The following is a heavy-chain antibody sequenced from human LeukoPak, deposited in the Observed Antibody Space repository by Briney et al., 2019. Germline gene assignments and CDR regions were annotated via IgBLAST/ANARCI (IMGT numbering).Heavy chain of an antibody. CDR2: IYYSGST. CDR1: GGSISSYY. CDR3: ARRLRGHLDY. D-gene: IGHD3-10*01. V-gene: IGHV4-59*08. Sequence: PSETLSLTCTASGGSISSYYWSWIRQPPGKGLEWIGYIYYSGSTNYNPSLKSRVTISVDTSKNRFSLKLSSVTAADTAVYYCARRLRGHLDYWGQGTLVTVSS. J-gene: IGHJ4*02.